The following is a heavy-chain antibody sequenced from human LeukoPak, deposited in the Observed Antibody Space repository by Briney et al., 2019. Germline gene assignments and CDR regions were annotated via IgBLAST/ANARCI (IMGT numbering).Heavy chain of an antibody. V-gene: IGHV3-66*01. CDR3: ARSGFGVLYYYGMDV. CDR1: GFTVSSNY. D-gene: IGHD3-10*01. Sequence: GGSLRLSCAASGFTVSSNYMSWVRQAPGKGLEWVSIIYGADSTYYADSVKGRFTISRDNSKNTLYLQMNSLRAEDTAVHYCARSGFGVLYYYGMDVWGQGTTVTVSS. CDR2: IYGADST. J-gene: IGHJ6*02.